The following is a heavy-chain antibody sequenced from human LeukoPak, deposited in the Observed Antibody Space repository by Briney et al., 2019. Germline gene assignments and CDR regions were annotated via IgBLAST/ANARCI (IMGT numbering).Heavy chain of an antibody. D-gene: IGHD3-9*01. CDR2: ISGSGGST. J-gene: IGHJ4*02. Sequence: PGGSLRLSCAASGFTFSSYAMSWVRQAPGKGLEWVSAISGSGGSTYYADSVKGRFTISRDNSKNTLYLQMNSLRAEDTAVYYCAKDQRNERYFDWSHPGFDYWGQGTLVTVSS. V-gene: IGHV3-23*01. CDR1: GFTFSSYA. CDR3: AKDQRNERYFDWSHPGFDY.